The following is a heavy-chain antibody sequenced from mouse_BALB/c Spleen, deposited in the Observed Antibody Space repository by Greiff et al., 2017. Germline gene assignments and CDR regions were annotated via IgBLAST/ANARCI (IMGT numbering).Heavy chain of an antibody. CDR3: ARGWSWYFDV. CDR2: ISYSGST. J-gene: IGHJ1*01. CDR1: GYSITSDYA. V-gene: IGHV3-2*02. Sequence: EVKVEESGPGLVKPSQSLSLTCTVTGYSITSDYAWNWIRQFPGNKLEWMGYISYSGSTSYNPSLKSRISITRDTSKNQFFLQLNSVTTEDTATYYCARGWSWYFDVWGAGTTVTVSS. D-gene: IGHD1-1*02.